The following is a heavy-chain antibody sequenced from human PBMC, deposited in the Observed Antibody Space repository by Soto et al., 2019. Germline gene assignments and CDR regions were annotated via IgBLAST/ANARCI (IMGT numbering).Heavy chain of an antibody. CDR1: GGTFSIYA. D-gene: IGHD6-6*01. J-gene: IGHJ4*02. CDR3: AREGSSSSPY. CDR2: ITPIFGTA. V-gene: IGHV1-69*13. Sequence: SSVKVSCTACGGTFSIYAISWVRQAPGQGLEWMGGITPIFGTANYAQKFQGRVTITADESTSTAYMELSSLRSEDTAVYYCAREGSSSSPYWGQGTLVTVSS.